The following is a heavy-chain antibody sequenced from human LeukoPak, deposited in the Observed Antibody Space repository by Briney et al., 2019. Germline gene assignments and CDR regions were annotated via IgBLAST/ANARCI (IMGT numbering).Heavy chain of an antibody. CDR2: IYYSGST. J-gene: IGHJ6*02. CDR1: GGSISSYY. Sequence: SETLSLTCTVSGGSISSYYWSWIQQPPGKGLEWIGYIYYSGSTNYNPSLKSRVTISVDTSKNQFSLKLSSVTAADTAVYYCARDDRIAVAGSNYYYYYGMDVWGQGTTVTASS. V-gene: IGHV4-59*01. CDR3: ARDDRIAVAGSNYYYYYGMDV. D-gene: IGHD6-19*01.